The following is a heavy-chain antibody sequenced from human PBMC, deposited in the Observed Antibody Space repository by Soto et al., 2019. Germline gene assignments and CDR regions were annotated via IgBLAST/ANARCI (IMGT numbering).Heavy chain of an antibody. CDR3: ARDNSQNYGTPAASSWFHP. CDR1: GFTFTSSA. D-gene: IGHD2-15*01. V-gene: IGHV1-58*01. CDR2: IVVGSGNT. Sequence: SVKVSCKASGFTFTSSAVQWVRQARGQRLEWIGWIVVGSGNTNYAQKFQERVTITRDMSTSTAYMELSSLRSEDTAVYYCARDNSQNYGTPAASSWFHPWGQGTPVTVSS. J-gene: IGHJ5*02.